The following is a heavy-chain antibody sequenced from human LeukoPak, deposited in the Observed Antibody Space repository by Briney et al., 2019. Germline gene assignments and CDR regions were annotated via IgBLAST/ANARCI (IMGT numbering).Heavy chain of an antibody. Sequence: GGSLRLSCAASGFTFSSYGMHWVRQAPGKGLEWVAVISYDGSNKYYADSVKGRSTISRDNAKNTLYLQMTSLGAEDTAVYYCATDRGWFFDNWGQGTLVTVAS. CDR2: ISYDGSNK. CDR3: ATDRGWFFDN. CDR1: GFTFSSYG. V-gene: IGHV3-30*03. J-gene: IGHJ4*02. D-gene: IGHD2-15*01.